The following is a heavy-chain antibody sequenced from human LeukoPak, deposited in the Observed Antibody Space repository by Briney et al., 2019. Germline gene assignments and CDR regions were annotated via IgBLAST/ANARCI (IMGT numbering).Heavy chain of an antibody. CDR1: SHIYSDAW. J-gene: IGHJ4*02. Sequence: GGSLRLSCAASSHIYSDAWVKCVRDATGKGVEGVSCIKGEADGRTTDYAAPVKGTFTISRDDSENTLYLQMNSLKTEDTAVYYCTRRSSAAGRQYFDYWGQGTLVTVSS. CDR2: IKGEADGRTT. D-gene: IGHD6-13*01. V-gene: IGHV3-15*07. CDR3: TRRSSAAGRQYFDY.